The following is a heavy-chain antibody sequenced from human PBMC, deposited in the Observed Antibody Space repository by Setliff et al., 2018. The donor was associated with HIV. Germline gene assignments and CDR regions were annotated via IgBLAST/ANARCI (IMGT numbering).Heavy chain of an antibody. CDR3: AKNLYRSPWSPLDY. Sequence: GGPLRLSCAASGFTFSFYGMHWVRQAPGKGLEWVAFIRYDDSYKFYADSVKGRFTISRDNSKNTLYLQMNSLRADDTAVYYCAKNLYRSPWSPLDYWGQGTLVTVSS. J-gene: IGHJ4*02. D-gene: IGHD6-19*01. CDR1: GFTFSFYG. CDR2: IRYDDSYK. V-gene: IGHV3-30*02.